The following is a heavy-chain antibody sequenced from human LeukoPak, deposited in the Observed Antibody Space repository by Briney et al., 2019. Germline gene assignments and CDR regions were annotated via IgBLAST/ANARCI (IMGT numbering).Heavy chain of an antibody. J-gene: IGHJ4*02. Sequence: GGSLGLSCAASGFTFSAYGMHWVRQAPGKGLEWVAVIWYDGSNQYYGDTVKGRFTISRDNSKNTLYLQMNSLRAEDTAVYYCARDPSSSSWLYSFDYWGQGTLVTVSS. CDR1: GFTFSAYG. CDR2: IWYDGSNQ. D-gene: IGHD6-13*01. V-gene: IGHV3-33*01. CDR3: ARDPSSSSWLYSFDY.